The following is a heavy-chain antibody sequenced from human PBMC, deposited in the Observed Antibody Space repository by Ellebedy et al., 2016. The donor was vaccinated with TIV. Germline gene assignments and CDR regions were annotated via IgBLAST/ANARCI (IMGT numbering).Heavy chain of an antibody. V-gene: IGHV3-15*07. Sequence: GESLKISCAASGFTFSNAWMNWVRQAPGKGPEWVGRIKSKTDGGTTDYAAPVKGRFTISRDDSKNTLYLQMNSLKTEDTAVYYCTTRRDDYSSSWYYYYYGMDVWGQGTTVTVSS. CDR1: GFTFSNAW. D-gene: IGHD6-13*01. CDR3: TTRRDDYSSSWYYYYYGMDV. J-gene: IGHJ6*02. CDR2: IKSKTDGGTT.